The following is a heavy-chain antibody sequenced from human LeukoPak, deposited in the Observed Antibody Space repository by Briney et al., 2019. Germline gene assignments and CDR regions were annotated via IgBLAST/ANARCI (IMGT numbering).Heavy chain of an antibody. CDR2: ISYDGSNK. D-gene: IGHD5-24*01. V-gene: IGHV3-30-3*02. CDR1: GFTFSIYA. Sequence: GGSLRLSCVASGFTFSIYAMHWVRQAPGKGLEWVAVISYDGSNKYYADSVKGRFTISRDNSKNTLYLQMNSLRAEDTAVYYCASLVEMATIPVDAFDIWGQGTMVTVSS. CDR3: ASLVEMATIPVDAFDI. J-gene: IGHJ3*02.